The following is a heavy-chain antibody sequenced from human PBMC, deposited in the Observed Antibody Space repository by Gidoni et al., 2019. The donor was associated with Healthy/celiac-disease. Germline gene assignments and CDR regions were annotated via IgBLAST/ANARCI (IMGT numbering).Heavy chain of an antibody. CDR2: ISYDGSNK. J-gene: IGHJ4*02. D-gene: IGHD5-12*01. CDR1: GFTFSSDA. Sequence: QVQLVESGGGVVQPGRSLRLSCAASGFTFSSDAMHWVRQAPGKGLEWVAVISYDGSNKYYADSVKGRFTISRDNSKNTLYLQMNSLRAEDTAVYYCARDPDWGYSGYGGFFDYWGQGTLVTVSS. CDR3: ARDPDWGYSGYGGFFDY. V-gene: IGHV3-30-3*01.